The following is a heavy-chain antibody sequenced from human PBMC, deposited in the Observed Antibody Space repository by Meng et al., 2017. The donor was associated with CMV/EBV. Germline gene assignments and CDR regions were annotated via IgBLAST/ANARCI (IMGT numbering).Heavy chain of an antibody. CDR3: ARVGDSWYRDY. Sequence: VRLVASADEGKKPWSSVKVSCKTSGGTFSTLAISWVRHAPGAGLEWMGGIIPVFDTANYAERFQDRVTITADDSTTTAYMELSSLRADDTALYFCARVGDSWYRDYWGQGTLVTVSS. CDR2: IIPVFDTA. V-gene: IGHV1-69*12. CDR1: GGTFSTLA. D-gene: IGHD6-13*01. J-gene: IGHJ4*02.